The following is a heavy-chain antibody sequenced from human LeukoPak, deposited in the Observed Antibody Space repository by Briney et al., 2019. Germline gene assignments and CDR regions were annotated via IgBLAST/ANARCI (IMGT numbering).Heavy chain of an antibody. D-gene: IGHD6-13*01. CDR1: GASISSYY. CDR2: IYYSGST. Sequence: KSSETLSLTCTVSGASISSYYWTWIRQPPGKGLEWIGYIYYSGSTSYNPSLESRVTTSVDTSKNQFSLKLSSVTAADTAVYYCARGLEPTELYSSSWYYFDYWGQGTLVTVSS. J-gene: IGHJ4*02. V-gene: IGHV4-59*01. CDR3: ARGLEPTELYSSSWYYFDY.